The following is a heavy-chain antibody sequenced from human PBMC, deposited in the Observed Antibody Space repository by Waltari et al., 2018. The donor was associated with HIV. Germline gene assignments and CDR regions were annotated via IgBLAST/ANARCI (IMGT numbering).Heavy chain of an antibody. Sequence: QITLKESGPSVVKPTQTLTLTCTFSGFSLNSGGVGVGWIRQPPGKALEWLALIYWDDDKRYNPSLKNRLTIKKHTSDVQVVLNMPNVDPLDTATYFCARVVTSLYFYFDYSGPGALVTVSS. J-gene: IGHJ4*02. CDR1: GFSLNSGGVG. CDR3: ARVVTSLYFYFDY. CDR2: IYWDDDK. D-gene: IGHD3-10*01. V-gene: IGHV2-5*02.